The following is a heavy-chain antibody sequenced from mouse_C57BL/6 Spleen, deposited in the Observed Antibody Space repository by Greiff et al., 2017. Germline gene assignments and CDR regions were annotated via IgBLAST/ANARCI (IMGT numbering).Heavy chain of an antibody. Sequence: EVKVVESGGGLVKPGGSLKLSCAASGFTFSDYGMHWVRQAPEKGLEWVAYISSGSSTIYYADTVKGRFTISRDNAKNTLFLQMTSLRSEDTAMYYCARPLSNYDAMDYWGKGTSVTVSS. CDR1: GFTFSDYG. J-gene: IGHJ4*01. CDR3: ARPLSNYDAMDY. D-gene: IGHD2-5*01. CDR2: ISSGSSTI. V-gene: IGHV5-17*01.